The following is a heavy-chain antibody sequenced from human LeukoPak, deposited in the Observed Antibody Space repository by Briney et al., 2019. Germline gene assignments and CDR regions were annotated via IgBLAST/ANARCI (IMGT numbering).Heavy chain of an antibody. Sequence: SETLSLTCAVYGGSFSGYYWSWIRQPPGKGLEWIGEINHSGSTNYNPSLKSRVTISVDTSKNQFSLKLSSVTAADTAVYYCATGSPRFGPPHAFDIWGQGTMVTVSS. CDR1: GGSFSGYY. CDR2: INHSGST. D-gene: IGHD3/OR15-3a*01. J-gene: IGHJ3*02. CDR3: ATGSPRFGPPHAFDI. V-gene: IGHV4-34*01.